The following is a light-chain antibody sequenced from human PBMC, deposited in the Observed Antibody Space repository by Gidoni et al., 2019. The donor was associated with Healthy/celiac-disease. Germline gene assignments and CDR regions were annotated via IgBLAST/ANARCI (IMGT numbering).Light chain of an antibody. V-gene: IGLV2-23*01. J-gene: IGLJ2*01. CDR1: SSDVGNYNF. Sequence: QSALTQPASVSGSPGQSITISCTGTSSDVGNYNFVSWYQQHPGKAPKLMIYEGTKRPSGVSSRFSGSKSGSTASLTISGLQAEDEADYYCCSYAGSVVFGGGTKLTVL. CDR3: CSYAGSVV. CDR2: EGT.